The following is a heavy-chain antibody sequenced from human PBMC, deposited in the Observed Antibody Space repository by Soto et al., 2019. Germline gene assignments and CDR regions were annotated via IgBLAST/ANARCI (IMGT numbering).Heavy chain of an antibody. Sequence: PSQTLSLTCAISGDSVSSNSAAWNWIRQSPSRGLEWLGRTYYRPKWYNDYAVSVKSRITINPDTSKNQFSLQLNSVTPEDTAVYYCARGEVLATRWGMDVWGQGNTVTVSS. D-gene: IGHD2-8*02. J-gene: IGHJ6*02. V-gene: IGHV6-1*01. CDR3: ARGEVLATRWGMDV. CDR2: TYYRPKWYN. CDR1: GDSVSSNSAA.